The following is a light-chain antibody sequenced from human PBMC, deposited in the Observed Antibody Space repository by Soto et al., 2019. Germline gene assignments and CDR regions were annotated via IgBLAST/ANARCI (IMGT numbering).Light chain of an antibody. CDR3: QQFSAHPLT. Sequence: AIQLTQSPSSLSASLGDIVTITCRASQGINTGVAWYQQKPGKSPKLLIYETSNLASGVSLRFSGTGYGTQFSLTIGGLQPEDFATYHCQQFSAHPLTFGGGTRWIS. CDR1: QGINTG. J-gene: IGKJ4*01. V-gene: IGKV1-13*02. CDR2: ETS.